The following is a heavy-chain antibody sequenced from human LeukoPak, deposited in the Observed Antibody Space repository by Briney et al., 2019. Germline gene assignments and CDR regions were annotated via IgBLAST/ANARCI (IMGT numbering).Heavy chain of an antibody. Sequence: GGSLRLSCAASGFTFSSYSMNWVRQAPGKGLEWVSSISSSSNYIYYADSVKGRFTISRDNAKNSLSLQMNSLRAEDTAVYYCARTNYDYTWGNSPFDYWGQGTLVTVSS. CDR3: ARTNYDYTWGNSPFDY. D-gene: IGHD3-16*01. CDR1: GFTFSSYS. V-gene: IGHV3-21*01. J-gene: IGHJ4*02. CDR2: ISSSSNYI.